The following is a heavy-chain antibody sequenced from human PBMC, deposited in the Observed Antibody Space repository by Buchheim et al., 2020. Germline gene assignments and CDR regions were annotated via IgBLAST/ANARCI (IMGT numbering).Heavy chain of an antibody. Sequence: EVQLVESGGGLVQPGGSLRLSCAASGFTFSSYWMSWVRQAPGKGLEWVANIKQDGSEKYYVDSAKGRCTISRDNAKNSLYLQMNSLRAEDTAVYYCARGNVGYSGYETPQGYWGQGTL. V-gene: IGHV3-7*01. J-gene: IGHJ4*02. CDR1: GFTFSSYW. CDR2: IKQDGSEK. CDR3: ARGNVGYSGYETPQGY. D-gene: IGHD5-12*01.